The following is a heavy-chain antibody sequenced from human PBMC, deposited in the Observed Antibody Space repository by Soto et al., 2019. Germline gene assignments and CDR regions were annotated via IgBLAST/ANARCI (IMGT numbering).Heavy chain of an antibody. V-gene: IGHV4-4*07. D-gene: IGHD6-6*01. CDR2: IYTSGST. CDR3: ARVRRSSPSPYYYYYYGMDV. CDR1: GGSISSYY. J-gene: IGHJ6*02. Sequence: PSETLSLTCTVSGGSISSYYWSWIRQPAGKGLEWIGRIYTSGSTNYNPSLKSRVTMSVDTSKNQFSLKLGSVTAADTAVYYCARVRRSSPSPYYYYYYGMDVWGQGTTVTVS.